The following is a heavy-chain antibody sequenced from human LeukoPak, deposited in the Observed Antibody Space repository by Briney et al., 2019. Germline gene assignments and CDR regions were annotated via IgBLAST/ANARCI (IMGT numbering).Heavy chain of an antibody. CDR1: GGSISSYY. CDR3: ARVMDAHDAFDI. J-gene: IGHJ3*02. D-gene: IGHD3-10*01. V-gene: IGHV4-59*01. CDR2: IYYSGST. Sequence: SETLSLTCTVSGGSISSYYWSWIRQPPGKGLEWIGNIYYSGSTNYNPSLKSRVTISVDTSKNQFSLKLTSVTTADTAVYYCARVMDAHDAFDIWGQGTMVTVSS.